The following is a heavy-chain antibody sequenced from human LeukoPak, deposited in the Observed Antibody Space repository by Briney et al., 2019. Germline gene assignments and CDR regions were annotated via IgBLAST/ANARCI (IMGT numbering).Heavy chain of an antibody. D-gene: IGHD6-13*01. CDR2: IYSGGST. V-gene: IGHV3-53*01. Sequence: GSLRLSCAASGFTVSSNYMSWVRQAPGKGLEWFSVIYSGGSTYYADSVKGRFAISRDNSKNTLYLQMNSLRAEDTAVYYCARDQGIAAAVDYYGMDVWGQGTTVTVSS. J-gene: IGHJ6*02. CDR3: ARDQGIAAAVDYYGMDV. CDR1: GFTVSSNY.